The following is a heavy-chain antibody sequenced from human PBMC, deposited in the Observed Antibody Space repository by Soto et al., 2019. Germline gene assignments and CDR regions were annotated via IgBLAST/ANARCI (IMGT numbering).Heavy chain of an antibody. Sequence: QVQLVQSGAEVKKPGSSVKVSCKTSGGTFSSYDINWVRQAPGQGFEWMGGIIPIFATANYAQDFQGRVTITADESTSTAYMQLRSLRSEDTAVYYCTPYYYGMDVWGQGTTITVS. V-gene: IGHV1-69*01. CDR1: GGTFSSYD. CDR2: IIPIFATA. J-gene: IGHJ6*02. CDR3: TPYYYGMDV.